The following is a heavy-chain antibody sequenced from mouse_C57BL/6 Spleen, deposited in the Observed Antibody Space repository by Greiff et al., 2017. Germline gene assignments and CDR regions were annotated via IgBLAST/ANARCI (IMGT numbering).Heavy chain of an antibody. D-gene: IGHD1-1*01. Sequence: EVQLQQSGPELVKPGASVKISCKASGYTFTDYYMNWVKQSHGKSLEWIGDINPNNGGTSYNQKFKGKATLTVDKSSSTACMELRSLPSEDSAVYYCARNGGGAWFAYWGQGTLVTVSA. V-gene: IGHV1-26*01. CDR3: ARNGGGAWFAY. CDR1: GYTFTDYY. J-gene: IGHJ3*01. CDR2: INPNNGGT.